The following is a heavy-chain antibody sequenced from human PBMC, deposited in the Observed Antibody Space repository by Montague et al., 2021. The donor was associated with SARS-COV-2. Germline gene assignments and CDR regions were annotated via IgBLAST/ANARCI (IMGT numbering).Heavy chain of an antibody. CDR2: IYSGGITT. Sequence: SLRLSCAASGFTVRSYAMSWVRQAPGKGLEWVSLIYSGGITTYXXXSVKGRFTISRDNSKNTLYLQMDSLRVEDTAVYYCAKCTPEAAPENWSQGTLVTVSS. V-gene: IGHV3-23*03. CDR3: AKCTPEAAPEN. CDR1: GFTVRSYA. D-gene: IGHD2-15*01. J-gene: IGHJ4*02.